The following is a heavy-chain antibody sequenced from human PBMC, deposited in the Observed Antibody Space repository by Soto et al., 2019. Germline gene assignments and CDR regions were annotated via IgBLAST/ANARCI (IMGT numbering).Heavy chain of an antibody. D-gene: IGHD6-13*01. J-gene: IGHJ4*02. V-gene: IGHV4-59*01. CDR1: GGSISSYY. CDR3: AREIAAAGFDY. CDR2: IYYSGST. Sequence: QVQLQESGPGLVKPSETLSLTCTVSGGSISSYYWSWIRQPPGKGLEWIGYIYYSGSTNYNPSLKSRVTISVDTSKNQFPLKLSSVTAADTAVYYCAREIAAAGFDYWGQGTLVTVSS.